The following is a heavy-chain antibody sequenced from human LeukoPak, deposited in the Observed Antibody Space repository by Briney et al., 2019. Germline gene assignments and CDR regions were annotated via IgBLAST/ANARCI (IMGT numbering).Heavy chain of an antibody. J-gene: IGHJ6*03. CDR2: ISSSSSYI. Sequence: GGSLRLSCAASGFTFSSYSMNWVRQAPGKGLEWVSSISSSSSYIYYADSVKGRFTISRDNAKNSLYLQMNSLRAEDTAVYYCARDPYSGSYGPYYYYYMDVWGKGTTVTISS. CDR3: ARDPYSGSYGPYYYYYMDV. CDR1: GFTFSSYS. V-gene: IGHV3-21*01. D-gene: IGHD1-26*01.